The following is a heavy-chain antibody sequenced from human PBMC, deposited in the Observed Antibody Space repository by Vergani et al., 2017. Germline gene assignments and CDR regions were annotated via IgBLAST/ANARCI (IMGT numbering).Heavy chain of an antibody. J-gene: IGHJ4*02. CDR2: IYYSGST. Sequence: QLQLQESGPGLVKPSETLSLTCTVSGGSISSSSYYWGWIRQPPGKGLVWIGSIYYSGSTYYNPSLKSRVTISVDTSKNQFSLKLSSVTAADTAVYYCARDRLGVGGSYYYFDYWGQGTLVTVSS. D-gene: IGHD1-26*01. CDR1: GGSISSSSYY. V-gene: IGHV4-39*07. CDR3: ARDRLGVGGSYYYFDY.